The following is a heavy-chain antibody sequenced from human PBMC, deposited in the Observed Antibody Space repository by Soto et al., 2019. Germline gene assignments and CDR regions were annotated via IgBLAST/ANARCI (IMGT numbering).Heavy chain of an antibody. Sequence: QVQLQQSGPGLVRPSETLSLSCSVSGASVSSYYWSWVRQPPGKGLEWIGYIYYIGAYNYNPSLKSRVTISVDTSKNQFSLKLTSGTAADTAVYYGARTPETRDWVDPWGQGTLVTVSS. CDR3: ARTPETRDWVDP. CDR2: IYYIGAY. CDR1: GASVSSYY. V-gene: IGHV4-59*02. J-gene: IGHJ5*02. D-gene: IGHD1-1*01.